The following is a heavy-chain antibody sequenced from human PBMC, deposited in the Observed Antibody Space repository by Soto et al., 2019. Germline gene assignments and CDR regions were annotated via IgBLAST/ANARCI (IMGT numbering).Heavy chain of an antibody. V-gene: IGHV3-30*18. CDR2: ISYDGSNK. CDR1: GFTFSSYG. J-gene: IGHJ4*02. CDR3: AQDLEWLVGY. D-gene: IGHD3-3*01. Sequence: GGSLRLSCAASGFTFSSYGMHWVRQAPGKGLEWVAVISYDGSNKYYADSVKGRFTISRDNSKNTLYLQMNSLRAEDTAVYYCAQDLEWLVGYWGQGTLVTVSS.